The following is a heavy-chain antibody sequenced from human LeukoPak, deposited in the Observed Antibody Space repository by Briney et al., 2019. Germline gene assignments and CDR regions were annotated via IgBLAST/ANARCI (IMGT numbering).Heavy chain of an antibody. V-gene: IGHV3-21*01. CDR1: GLTFSNYN. CDR2: ITSSSSYK. D-gene: IGHD1-26*01. CDR3: ARDPYSGAYYEGYYYYYMDV. J-gene: IGHJ6*03. Sequence: GGSLRLSCAAPGLTFSNYNMNWVRQAPGKGLEWISSITSSSSYKFYADSVKGRFTISRDNAKNSLYLQMNSLRAEDTAVYYCARDPYSGAYYEGYYYYYMDVWGKGTTVTVSS.